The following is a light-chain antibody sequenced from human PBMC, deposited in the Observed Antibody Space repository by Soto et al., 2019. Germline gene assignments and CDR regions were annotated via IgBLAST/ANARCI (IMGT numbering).Light chain of an antibody. J-gene: IGKJ1*01. CDR1: QSISSW. CDR3: QQYNSYPLT. Sequence: DIQMTQSPSTLSASVGDRVTITCRASQSISSWLAWYQQKPGKAPKLLIYKASSGESGVPSRFSGSGSGTEFTLTISSLQPDDVATYYCQQYNSYPLTFGQGTKVEIK. CDR2: KAS. V-gene: IGKV1-5*03.